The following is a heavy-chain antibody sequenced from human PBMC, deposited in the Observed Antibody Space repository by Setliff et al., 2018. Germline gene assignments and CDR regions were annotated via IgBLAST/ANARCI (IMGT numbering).Heavy chain of an antibody. V-gene: IGHV4-39*01. J-gene: IGHJ5*02. CDR1: GGSISSDSYY. Sequence: SETLSLTCTVSGGSISSDSYYWGWIRQPPGKGLEWIGSIYYSGNIYYNPSLKSRVTMSVDTSKNQFSLKLRSVTAADTAIYYCARHVDCSGGRCYSLSNWFDPWGPGTRVTVS. CDR2: IYYSGNI. D-gene: IGHD2-15*01. CDR3: ARHVDCSGGRCYSLSNWFDP.